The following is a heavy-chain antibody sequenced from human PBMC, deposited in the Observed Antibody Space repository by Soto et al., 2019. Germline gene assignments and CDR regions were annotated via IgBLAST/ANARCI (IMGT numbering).Heavy chain of an antibody. CDR2: ISKSDYT. Sequence: GGSLRLSCTVSGFAFSNYGINWVRQAPGKGLEWVSSISKSDYTYYSDSVKGRFTISRDNAKNSVSLQMNTLRVEDTAVYYCAREDSIIIPAVSDFWGQGTLVTVSS. V-gene: IGHV3-21*01. CDR3: AREDSIIIPAVSDF. J-gene: IGHJ4*02. D-gene: IGHD2-2*01. CDR1: GFAFSNYG.